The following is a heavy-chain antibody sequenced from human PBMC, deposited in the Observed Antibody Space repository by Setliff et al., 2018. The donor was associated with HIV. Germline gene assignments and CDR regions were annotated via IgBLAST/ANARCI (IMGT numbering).Heavy chain of an antibody. V-gene: IGHV5-51*01. CDR3: ARRESPPDRYSSSWGAAFCDF. D-gene: IGHD6-13*01. J-gene: IGHJ3*01. CDR1: GYSFTNYW. Sequence: PGESLKISCKGSGYSFTNYWIDWVRQMPGKGLEWVGIIYPGDSDTRYSPSFQGQVTISADKSISTAYLQWSSLKASDTAMYYCARRESPPDRYSSSWGAAFCDFWGQGTMVTVSS. CDR2: IYPGDSDT.